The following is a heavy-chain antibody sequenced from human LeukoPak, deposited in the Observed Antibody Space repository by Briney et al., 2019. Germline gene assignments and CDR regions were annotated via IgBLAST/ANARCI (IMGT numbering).Heavy chain of an antibody. CDR1: GFTFSSYA. V-gene: IGHV3-30*04. CDR3: ARDRSRGVFYYYYMDV. J-gene: IGHJ6*03. CDR2: ISYDGSNK. Sequence: GGSLRLSCAASGFTFSSYAMHWVRQAPGKGLEWVAVISYDGSNKYYADSVKGRFTISRDNSKNTLYLQMNSLRAEDTAVYYCARDRSRGVFYYYYMDVWGKGTTVTVSS. D-gene: IGHD3-10*01.